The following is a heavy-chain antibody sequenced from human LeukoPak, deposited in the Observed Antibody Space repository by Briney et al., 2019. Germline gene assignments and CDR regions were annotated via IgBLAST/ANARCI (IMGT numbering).Heavy chain of an antibody. CDR1: GFTISSGGYY. Sequence: PSETLSFTGTVSGFTISSGGYYWSCIGQHPGKILGWIGYICYRGSTYYNPSLKSRVTISVDTSKNQFSLKLSSVTAADTAVYYCAREAIPYYDSSGYKRSYFDYWGQGTLVTVSS. CDR3: AREAIPYYDSSGYKRSYFDY. V-gene: IGHV4-31*03. CDR2: ICYRGST. J-gene: IGHJ4*02. D-gene: IGHD3-22*01.